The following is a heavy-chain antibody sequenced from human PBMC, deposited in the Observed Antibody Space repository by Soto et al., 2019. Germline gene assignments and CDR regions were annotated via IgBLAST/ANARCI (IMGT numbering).Heavy chain of an antibody. CDR2: IYSGGVA. J-gene: IGHJ6*02. V-gene: IGHV3-53*01. CDR3: ARDPSTTGYYGLDV. D-gene: IGHD6-13*01. Sequence: GGGFIQPGGSLRLSCAASGFTVKSYQMNWVRQAPGKGLEWLSVIYSGGVAYYAASVKGRFTITRDISRNTVDLQMNSLTAEDTAKYYCARDPSTTGYYGLDVWGQGTTVTVSS. CDR1: GFTVKSYQ.